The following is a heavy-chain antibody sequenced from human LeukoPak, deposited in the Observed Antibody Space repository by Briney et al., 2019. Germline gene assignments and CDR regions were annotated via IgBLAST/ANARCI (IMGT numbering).Heavy chain of an antibody. CDR1: GFTFSSYG. D-gene: IGHD6-6*01. Sequence: HPGGSLRLSCAASGFTFSSYGMHWVRQAPGKGLEWVAVISYDGSNKYYADSVKVRFTISRDNSKNTLYLQMNSLRAEDTAVYYCARGAIAARPWADYFDYWGQGTLVTVSS. J-gene: IGHJ4*02. CDR2: ISYDGSNK. CDR3: ARGAIAARPWADYFDY. V-gene: IGHV3-30*03.